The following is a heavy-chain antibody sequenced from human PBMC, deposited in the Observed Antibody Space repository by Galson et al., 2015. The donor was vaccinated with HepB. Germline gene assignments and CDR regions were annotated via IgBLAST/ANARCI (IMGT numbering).Heavy chain of an antibody. CDR1: GYTFTSYG. V-gene: IGHV1-18*01. CDR2: ISAYNGNT. Sequence: SVKVSCKASGYTFTSYGISWVRQAPGQGLEWMGGISAYNGNTNYAQKLQGRVTMTTDTSTSTAYMELRSLRSDDTAVYYCARGLERLHLGAYDYGMAVWGQGTTVTVSS. D-gene: IGHD6-25*01. J-gene: IGHJ6*02. CDR3: ARGLERLHLGAYDYGMAV.